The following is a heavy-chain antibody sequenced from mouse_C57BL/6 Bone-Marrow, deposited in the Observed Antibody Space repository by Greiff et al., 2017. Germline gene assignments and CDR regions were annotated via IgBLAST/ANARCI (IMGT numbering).Heavy chain of an antibody. CDR2: IYPGSGST. J-gene: IGHJ3*01. CDR3: ARDGLRGGPWFAY. CDR1: GYTFTSYW. Sequence: QVQLQQPGAELVKPGASVKMSCKASGYTFTSYWITWVKQRPGQGLEWIGDIYPGSGSTNYNEKFKSKATLTVDTSSSTAYMQLSSLTSEDSAVYYCARDGLRGGPWFAYWGQGTLVTVSA. D-gene: IGHD2-4*01. V-gene: IGHV1-55*01.